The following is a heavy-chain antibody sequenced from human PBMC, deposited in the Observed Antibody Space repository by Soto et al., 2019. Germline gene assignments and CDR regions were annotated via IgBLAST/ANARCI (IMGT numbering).Heavy chain of an antibody. CDR1: GFTLNSFF. CDR3: VTDYDAKGWGAY. V-gene: IGHV3-74*01. J-gene: IGHJ4*02. Sequence: PGGSLRLSCAASGFTLNSFFMHWVRQAPGKGLMWVSRINNDGSSTTYADSVKGRFTISRDNAKNSLYLEMNSLRADDTAVYYCVTDYDAKGWGAYWGQGALVTVSS. CDR2: INNDGSST. D-gene: IGHD3-16*01.